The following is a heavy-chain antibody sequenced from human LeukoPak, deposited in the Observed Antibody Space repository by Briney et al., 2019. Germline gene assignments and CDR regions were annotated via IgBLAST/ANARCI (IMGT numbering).Heavy chain of an antibody. V-gene: IGHV3-15*01. J-gene: IGHJ4*02. Sequence: PGGSLRLSCAASGFTFSNAWMSWVRLAPGKGLEWVGRIKSKTNGETTHYAAPVTGRFTISRDDSKNTVYLQMNNLKTEDTAVYYCTTPQVVANDYGPDCWGQGTLVTVSS. CDR2: IKSKTNGETT. D-gene: IGHD2-15*01. CDR3: TTPQVVANDYGPDC. CDR1: GFTFSNAW.